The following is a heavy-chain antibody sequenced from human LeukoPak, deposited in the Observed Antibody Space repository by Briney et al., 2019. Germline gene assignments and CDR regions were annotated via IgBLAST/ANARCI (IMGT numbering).Heavy chain of an antibody. Sequence: ASVKLSCTAAAYTLTIYDINWVRHAPGQGLEYMGWMNPSSGNTGYTQKFQGKITLTRDTSIGTAYMELSSLKSEDTALYYCTRMRGYTYGYWYLDLWGRGTLVTVSS. CDR3: TRMRGYTYGYWYLDL. V-gene: IGHV1-8*01. CDR2: MNPSSGNT. J-gene: IGHJ2*01. CDR1: AYTLTIYD. D-gene: IGHD5-18*01.